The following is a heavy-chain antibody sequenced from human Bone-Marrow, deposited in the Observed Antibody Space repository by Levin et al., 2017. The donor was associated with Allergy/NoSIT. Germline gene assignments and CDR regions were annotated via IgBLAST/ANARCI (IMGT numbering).Heavy chain of an antibody. V-gene: IGHV4-4*02. CDR1: GATIISTNW. D-gene: IGHD1-1*01. J-gene: IGHJ4*02. CDR3: VRDNRRNAQ. Sequence: MPSETLSLTCAVSGATIISTNWWTWVRQPPGKGLEWIGEIYYTGSTNYNPSLKSRVTISTDESKNHFSLDVTSVTAADTAVYYCVRDNRRNAQWGQGTLVIVSS. CDR2: IYYTGST.